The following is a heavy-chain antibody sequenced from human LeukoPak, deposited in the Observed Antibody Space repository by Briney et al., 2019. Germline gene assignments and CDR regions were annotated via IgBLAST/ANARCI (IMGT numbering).Heavy chain of an antibody. J-gene: IGHJ4*02. D-gene: IGHD2-2*01. CDR3: AREYCSSTSCLYDY. V-gene: IGHV3-48*01. CDR1: GFTFSSYS. CDR2: ISSSRSTI. Sequence: GGSLRLSCAASGFTFSSYSMNWVRQAPGKGLEWVSYISSSRSTIYYAGSVKGRFTISRDNAKNSLYLQMNGLRAEDTAVYYCAREYCSSTSCLYDYWGQGTLVTVSS.